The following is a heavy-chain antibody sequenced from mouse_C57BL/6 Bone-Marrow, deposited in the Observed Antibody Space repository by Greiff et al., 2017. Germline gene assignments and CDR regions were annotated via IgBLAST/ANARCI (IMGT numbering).Heavy chain of an antibody. CDR1: GFTFSDYG. Sequence: EVKLQESGGGLVKPGGSLKLSCAASGFTFSDYGMHWVRQAPEKGLEWVAYISSGSSTIYYADTVKGRFTISRDNAKNTLFLQMTSLRSEDTAMYYCARGGYRTGFAYWGQGTLVTVSA. V-gene: IGHV5-17*01. J-gene: IGHJ3*01. CDR2: ISSGSSTI. D-gene: IGHD2-12*01. CDR3: ARGGYRTGFAY.